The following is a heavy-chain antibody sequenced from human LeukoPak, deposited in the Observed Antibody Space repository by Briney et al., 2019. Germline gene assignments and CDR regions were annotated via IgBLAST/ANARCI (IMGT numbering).Heavy chain of an antibody. D-gene: IGHD5-12*01. CDR2: MNPNSGNT. CDR3: ARVNRKRWLQSYYFDY. Sequence: GASVKVSCKASGYTFTSYDINWVRQATGQGLEWMGWMNPNSGNTGYAQKFQGRVTMTRNTSISTAYMELSSLRSEDTAVYYCARVNRKRWLQSYYFDYWGQGTLVTVTS. J-gene: IGHJ4*02. V-gene: IGHV1-8*01. CDR1: GYTFTSYD.